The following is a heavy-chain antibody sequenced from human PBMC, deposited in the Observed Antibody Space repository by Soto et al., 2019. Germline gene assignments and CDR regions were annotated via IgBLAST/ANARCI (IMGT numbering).Heavy chain of an antibody. V-gene: IGHV3-23*01. D-gene: IGHD2-15*01. J-gene: IGHJ5*02. CDR2: ISGSGGST. Sequence: GGSLRLSCTASGFNFRSYAMSWVRQAPGKGLEWVSAISGSGGSTYYADSVKGRFTISRDNSKNTLYLQMNSLRAEDTAVYYCAKTGLGVVVAATVDPWGQGTLVTVSS. CDR1: GFNFRSYA. CDR3: AKTGLGVVVAATVDP.